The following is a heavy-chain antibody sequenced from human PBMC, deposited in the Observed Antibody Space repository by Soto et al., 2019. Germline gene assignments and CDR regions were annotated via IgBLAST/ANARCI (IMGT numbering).Heavy chain of an antibody. J-gene: IGHJ5*01. CDR1: GFSFSSYP. CDR3: LRDYSGWFDF. V-gene: IGHV3-30-3*01. CDR2: ISYDGTSE. Sequence: QVQLVESGGGVVQPGRSLRLSCAASGFSFSSYPIHWVRQAPGKGLEWVGSISYDGTSEDFADSLRGRFTLSRDNSKNMLWLQMNRLRSEDTAVYYCLRDYSGWFDFWGQGTLVTVSS. D-gene: IGHD3-10*01.